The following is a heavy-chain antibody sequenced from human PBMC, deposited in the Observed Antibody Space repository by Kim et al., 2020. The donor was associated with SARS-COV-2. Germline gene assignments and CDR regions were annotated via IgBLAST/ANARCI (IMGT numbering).Heavy chain of an antibody. CDR3: ARGTGKYGMDV. V-gene: IGHV3-74*01. CDR1: GFTFSNYW. J-gene: IGHJ6*02. Sequence: GGSLRLSCAASGFTFSNYWMNWVRQVPGKGLVWVSRMNSDGSSTNYADSVKGRFTISRDNAKNTLYLQMNSLRAEDTAVFYCARGTGKYGMDVWCQGTTV. CDR2: MNSDGSST.